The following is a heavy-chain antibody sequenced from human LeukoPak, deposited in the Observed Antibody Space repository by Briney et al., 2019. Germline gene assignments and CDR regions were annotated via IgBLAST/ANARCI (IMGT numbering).Heavy chain of an antibody. CDR2: ISYDGSNK. CDR1: GFTFSSYA. CDR3: ARGHPVVPAAAHYYYYGMDV. J-gene: IGHJ6*02. V-gene: IGHV3-30*04. D-gene: IGHD2-2*01. Sequence: PGRSLRLSCAASGFTFSSYAMHWVRQAPGKGLEWVAVISYDGSNKYYADSVKGRFTTSRDNSKNTLYLQMNSLRAEDTAVYYCARGHPVVPAAAHYYYYGMDVWGQGTTVTVSS.